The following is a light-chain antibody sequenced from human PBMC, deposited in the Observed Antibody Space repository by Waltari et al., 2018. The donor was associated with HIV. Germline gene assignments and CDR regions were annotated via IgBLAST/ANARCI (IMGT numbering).Light chain of an antibody. CDR2: EVS. V-gene: IGLV2-23*02. CDR3: CSYVSNVI. J-gene: IGLJ2*01. CDR1: SSDVATYKL. Sequence: QSALTQPASVSGSPGQSITISCTRTSSDVATYKLVPGYQQHPGKPPKLMISEVSKRPSGVSDRLSGSKSGETASLTISGLQAEDEADYYCCSYVSNVIFGGGTKLTVL.